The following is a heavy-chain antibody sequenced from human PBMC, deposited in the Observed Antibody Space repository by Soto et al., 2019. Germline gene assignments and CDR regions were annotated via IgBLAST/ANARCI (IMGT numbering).Heavy chain of an antibody. CDR1: GGSISNADYY. CDR2: IYYSGSS. Sequence: QVQLQESGPGLVKPSQTLSLTCTVSGGSISNADYYWSWVRQPPGKGLEWIGYIYYSGSSFFNPSLKSRVTIPKDTSKDQFALRLTSVTAADTAVYYCSRAIVVTVGGMDVWGRGTTVTVSS. V-gene: IGHV4-30-4*01. D-gene: IGHD5-12*01. CDR3: SRAIVVTVGGMDV. J-gene: IGHJ6*02.